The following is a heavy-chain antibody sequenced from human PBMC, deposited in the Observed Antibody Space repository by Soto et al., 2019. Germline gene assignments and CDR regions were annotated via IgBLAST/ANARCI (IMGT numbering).Heavy chain of an antibody. D-gene: IGHD1-1*01. CDR1: GFIFSDYS. Sequence: EVQLFESGGDLVQPGGSLRLSCAVTGFIFSDYSMSWVRQAPGKGLEWVSGISGVGGSTYYADSVKGRFTISRDNSKNTLYLQMNSLRAEDTALYYCAKSLGDHWDEYYFHYWGQGTLVTVSS. J-gene: IGHJ4*02. CDR3: AKSLGDHWDEYYFHY. V-gene: IGHV3-23*01. CDR2: ISGVGGST.